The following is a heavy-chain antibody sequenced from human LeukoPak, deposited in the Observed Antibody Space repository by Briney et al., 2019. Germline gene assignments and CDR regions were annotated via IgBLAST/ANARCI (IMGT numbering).Heavy chain of an antibody. Sequence: PGGSLRLSCAASGFTFSSYAMHWVRQAPGKGLEWVAVISYDGSNKYYADSVKGRFTISRDNSKNTPYLQMNSLRAEDTAVYYCARDGDYYDSSGYIDYWGQGTLVTVSS. CDR3: ARDGDYYDSSGYIDY. J-gene: IGHJ4*02. D-gene: IGHD3-22*01. CDR2: ISYDGSNK. CDR1: GFTFSSYA. V-gene: IGHV3-30*04.